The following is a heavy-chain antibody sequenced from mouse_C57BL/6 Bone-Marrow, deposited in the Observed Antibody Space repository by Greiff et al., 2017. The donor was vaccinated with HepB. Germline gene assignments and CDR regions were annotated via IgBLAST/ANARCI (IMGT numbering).Heavy chain of an antibody. J-gene: IGHJ4*01. Sequence: EVQGVESGGGLVQPGGSLKLSCAASGFTFSDYYMYWVRQTPEKRLEWVAYISNGGGSTYYPDTVKGRFTISRDNAKNTLYPQMSRLKSEDTAMYYCARDYGNYHYAMYYWGQGTSVTVSS. CDR3: ARDYGNYHYAMYY. V-gene: IGHV5-12*01. CDR1: GFTFSDYY. D-gene: IGHD2-1*01. CDR2: ISNGGGST.